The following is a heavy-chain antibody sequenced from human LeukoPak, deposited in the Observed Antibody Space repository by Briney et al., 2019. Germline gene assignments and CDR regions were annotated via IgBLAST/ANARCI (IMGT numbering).Heavy chain of an antibody. V-gene: IGHV3-11*01. Sequence: GGSLRLSCAASGFTFSDYYMSWIRQAPGKGLDWVSYISGSGSAIYYADSVKGRFTISRDNAKNSLYLQMNSLRAEDTAVYYCATGHLWFGRTRFDYWGQGTLVTVSS. CDR3: ATGHLWFGRTRFDY. CDR1: GFTFSDYY. CDR2: ISGSGSAI. D-gene: IGHD3-10*01. J-gene: IGHJ4*02.